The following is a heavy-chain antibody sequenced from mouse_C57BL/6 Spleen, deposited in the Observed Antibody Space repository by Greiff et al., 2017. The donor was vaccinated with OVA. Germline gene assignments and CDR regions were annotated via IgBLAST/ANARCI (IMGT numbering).Heavy chain of an antibody. D-gene: IGHD2-5*01. CDR3: ARSGYSNYEAMDY. CDR1: GYTFTSYW. J-gene: IGHJ4*01. V-gene: IGHV1-52*01. CDR2: IDPSDSET. Sequence: QVQLQQPGAELVRPGSSVKLSCKASGYTFTSYWMHWVKQRPIQGLEWIGNIDPSDSETHYNQKFKDKATLTVDKSSSTAYMQLSSLTSEDSAVYDCARSGYSNYEAMDYWGQGTSVTVSS.